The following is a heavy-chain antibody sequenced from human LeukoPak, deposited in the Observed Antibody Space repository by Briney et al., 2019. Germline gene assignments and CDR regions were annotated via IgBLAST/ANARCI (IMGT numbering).Heavy chain of an antibody. CDR2: ISSSSSYT. D-gene: IGHD4-17*01. J-gene: IGHJ4*02. CDR1: GFTFSDYY. CDR3: ATGIGYGDYGYFDY. V-gene: IGHV3-11*06. Sequence: GGSLRLSCAASGFTFSDYYMSWIRQAPGKGLEWVSYISSSSSYTNYADSVKGRFTISRDNSKNTLYLQMNSLRAEDTAVYYCATGIGYGDYGYFDYWGQGTLVTVSS.